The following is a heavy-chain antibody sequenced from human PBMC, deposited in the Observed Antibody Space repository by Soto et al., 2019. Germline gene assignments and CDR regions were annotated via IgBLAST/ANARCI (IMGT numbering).Heavy chain of an antibody. CDR1: GGSISSGGYS. CDR3: AGGIAARPLGY. CDR2: IYHSGST. D-gene: IGHD6-6*01. Sequence: QLQLQESGSGLVKPSQTLSLTCAVSGGSISSGGYSWSWIRQPPGKGLEWIGYIYHSGSTYYNPALKSRGTISVDRSKNQCSLKLSSVTAAATAVYYCAGGIAARPLGYWGQGTLVTVSS. J-gene: IGHJ4*02. V-gene: IGHV4-30-2*01.